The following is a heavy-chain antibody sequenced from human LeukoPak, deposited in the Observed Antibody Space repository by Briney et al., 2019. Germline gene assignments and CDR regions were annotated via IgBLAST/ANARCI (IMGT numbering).Heavy chain of an antibody. V-gene: IGHV3-21*01. Sequence: PGGSLRLSCAASGFTFSSYSMNWVRQAPGKGLEWISSITSSSYIYYADSVKGRFTISRDNAKNSLYLQMNSLRAEDTAVYYCARHVVAVGFDYWGLGTLVTVSS. CDR2: ITSSSYI. CDR3: ARHVVAVGFDY. CDR1: GFTFSSYS. D-gene: IGHD3-22*01. J-gene: IGHJ4*02.